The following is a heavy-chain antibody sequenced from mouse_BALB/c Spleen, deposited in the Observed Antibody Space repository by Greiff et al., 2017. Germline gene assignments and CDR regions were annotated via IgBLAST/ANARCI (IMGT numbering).Heavy chain of an antibody. CDR3: TRGAYYRWFAY. Sequence: QVQLQQPGAELVRPGASVKLSCKASGYSFTSYYMYWVKQRPGQGLEWIGEINPSNGGTNFNEKFKSKATLTVDKSSSTAYMQLSSLTSEDSAVYYCTRGAYYRWFAYWGQGTLVTVSA. D-gene: IGHD2-12*01. J-gene: IGHJ3*01. CDR2: INPSNGGT. V-gene: IGHV1S81*02. CDR1: GYSFTSYY.